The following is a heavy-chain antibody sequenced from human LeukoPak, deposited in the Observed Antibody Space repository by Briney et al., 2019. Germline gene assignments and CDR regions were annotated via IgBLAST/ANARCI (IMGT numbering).Heavy chain of an antibody. CDR2: IYSGGST. J-gene: IGHJ4*02. V-gene: IGHV3-53*01. CDR1: GFTVSSNY. Sequence: GGSLRLSCAASGFTVSSNYMSWVRQAPGKGLEWVSVIYSGGSTYYADSVKGRFTISRDNAESSLYLQMNSLRAEDTAVYYCARDLNGYNSGIYYFDSWGQGTLVTVSS. D-gene: IGHD6-19*01. CDR3: ARDLNGYNSGIYYFDS.